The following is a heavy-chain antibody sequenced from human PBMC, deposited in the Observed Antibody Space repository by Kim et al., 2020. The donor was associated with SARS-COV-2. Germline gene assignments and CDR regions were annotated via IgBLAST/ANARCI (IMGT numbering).Heavy chain of an antibody. Sequence: GGSLRLSCAASGFTFSSYGMHWVRQAPGKGLEWVAVIWYDGSNKYYADSVKGRFTISRDNSKNTLYLQMNSLRAEDTAVYYCAGSHYDSSGYPNWGQGTLVTVSS. V-gene: IGHV3-33*01. J-gene: IGHJ4*02. D-gene: IGHD3-22*01. CDR1: GFTFSSYG. CDR2: IWYDGSNK. CDR3: AGSHYDSSGYPN.